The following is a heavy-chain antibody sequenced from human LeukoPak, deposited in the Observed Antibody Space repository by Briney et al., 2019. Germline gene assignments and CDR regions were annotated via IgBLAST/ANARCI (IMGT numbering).Heavy chain of an antibody. CDR1: GASISSSY. V-gene: IGHV4-59*01. D-gene: IGHD3-22*01. J-gene: IGHJ3*02. CDR2: IHYSGNT. CDR3: VRGYYDSSGSSNTFDI. Sequence: KASQTLSLTCTVSGASISSSYWSWIRQPPGKGLEWIGYIHYSGNTNYTPTLKNRLTMSVDTSKNQFSLKLSSVTAADTAVYHCVRGYYDSSGSSNTFDIWGQGTMVTVSS.